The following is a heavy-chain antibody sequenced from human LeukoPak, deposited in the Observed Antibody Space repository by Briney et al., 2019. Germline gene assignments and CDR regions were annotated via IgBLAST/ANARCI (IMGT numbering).Heavy chain of an antibody. Sequence: SETLSLTCTVSGGSISSSSYYWGWIRHPPGKGLEWIGSIYYSGSTYYNPSLKSRVTISVDTSKNQFSLKLSSVTAADTAVYYCASGSGALDYWGQGTLVTVSS. V-gene: IGHV4-39*01. D-gene: IGHD6-19*01. CDR2: IYYSGST. CDR3: ASGSGALDY. J-gene: IGHJ4*02. CDR1: GGSISSSSYY.